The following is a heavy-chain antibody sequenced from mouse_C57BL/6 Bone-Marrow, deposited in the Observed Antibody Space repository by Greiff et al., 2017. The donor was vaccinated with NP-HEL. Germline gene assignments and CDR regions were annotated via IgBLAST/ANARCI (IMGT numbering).Heavy chain of an antibody. Sequence: EVQLQQSGPGMVKPSQSLSLTCTVTGYSITSGYDWHWIRHFPGNKLEWMGYISYSGSTNYNPSLKSRISITHDTSKNHFFLKLNSVTTEDTATYYCARDRGGVWFAYWGQGTLVTVSA. CDR1: GYSITSGYD. J-gene: IGHJ3*01. V-gene: IGHV3-1*01. CDR2: ISYSGST. CDR3: ARDRGGVWFAY.